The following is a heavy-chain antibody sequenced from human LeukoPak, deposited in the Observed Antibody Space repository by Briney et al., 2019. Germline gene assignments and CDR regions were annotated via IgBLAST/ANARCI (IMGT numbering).Heavy chain of an antibody. D-gene: IGHD1-26*01. V-gene: IGHV3-72*01. CDR1: GFTFSDHF. CDR3: ASIRGTLGY. CDR2: IKNKANSYIT. J-gene: IGHJ4*02. Sequence: SGGSLRLSCAASGFTFSDHFMDWVRQAPGKGLGWVGRIKNKANSYITQYAASMEGRFTISRDDSKNSLYLQMSSLKTEDTAMYYCASIRGTLGYWGQGTVVTVST.